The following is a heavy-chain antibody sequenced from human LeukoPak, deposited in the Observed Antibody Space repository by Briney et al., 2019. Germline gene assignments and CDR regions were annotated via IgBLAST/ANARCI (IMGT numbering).Heavy chain of an antibody. D-gene: IGHD2-2*01. CDR2: ISGSGGST. V-gene: IGHV3-23*01. CDR1: GFTFSSYG. J-gene: IGHJ3*02. Sequence: GGSLRLSCAASGFTFSSYGMSWVRQAPGKGLEWVSAISGSGGSTYYADSVKGRFTISRDNSKNTLYLQMNSLRAEDTAVYYCAKGHALGSVVVPAATDAFDIWGQGTMVTVSS. CDR3: AKGHALGSVVVPAATDAFDI.